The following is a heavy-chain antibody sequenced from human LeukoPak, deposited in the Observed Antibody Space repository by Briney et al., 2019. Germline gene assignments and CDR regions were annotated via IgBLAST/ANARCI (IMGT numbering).Heavy chain of an antibody. Sequence: GGSLRLSCAASGFTFSSYSMNWVRQAPGKGLEWVSYISSSSSTIYYADSVKGRFTISRDNAKNSLYLQMNSLRAEDTAVYYCASKKGYCSSTSCYMGLFDYWGQGTLVAVSS. CDR3: ASKKGYCSSTSCYMGLFDY. V-gene: IGHV3-48*01. D-gene: IGHD2-2*02. CDR2: ISSSSSTI. J-gene: IGHJ4*02. CDR1: GFTFSSYS.